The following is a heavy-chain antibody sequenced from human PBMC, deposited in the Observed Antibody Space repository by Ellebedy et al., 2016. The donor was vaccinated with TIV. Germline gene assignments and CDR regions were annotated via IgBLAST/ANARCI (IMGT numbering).Heavy chain of an antibody. CDR2: IVPIFGTT. CDR1: GGTFSRYG. D-gene: IGHD2-15*01. J-gene: IGHJ4*02. V-gene: IGHV1-69*06. Sequence: SVKVSXXASGGTFSRYGINWVRQPPGQGLEWMGGIVPIFGTTNYTQKFQGRVTIIADKSTSTAYMELSSLRSEDSAVYYCATGGVLAATFFDYWGQGSLVTVSS. CDR3: ATGGVLAATFFDY.